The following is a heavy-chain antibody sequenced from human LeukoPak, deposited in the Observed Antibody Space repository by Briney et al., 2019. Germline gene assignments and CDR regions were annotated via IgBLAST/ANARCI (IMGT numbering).Heavy chain of an antibody. CDR1: GYTFTGYY. D-gene: IGHD6-13*01. J-gene: IGHJ6*02. Sequence: GASVKVSCKASGYTFTGYYMHWVRQAPGQGLEWMGWINPNSGGTNYAQKSQGRVTMTRDTSISTAYMELSRLRSDDTAVYYCARADSSSWYRDYYGMDVWGQGTTVTVSS. CDR3: ARADSSSWYRDYYGMDV. V-gene: IGHV1-2*02. CDR2: INPNSGGT.